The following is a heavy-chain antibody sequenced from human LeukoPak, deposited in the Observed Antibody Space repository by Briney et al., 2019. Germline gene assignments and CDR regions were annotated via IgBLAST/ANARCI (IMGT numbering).Heavy chain of an antibody. J-gene: IGHJ4*02. CDR3: SSQPAVLDLDC. V-gene: IGHV3-7*01. CDR1: GFAFSSYW. CDR2: IKPDGSGK. Sequence: GGSLRLSCAASGFAFSSYWMTWVRQAPGKGLEWVANIKPDGSGKNYVDSVKGRFTISRDNAKSSLYLQMKGLRGEDTAVYCCSSQPAVLDLDCWGQGTLVTVSS. D-gene: IGHD6-19*01.